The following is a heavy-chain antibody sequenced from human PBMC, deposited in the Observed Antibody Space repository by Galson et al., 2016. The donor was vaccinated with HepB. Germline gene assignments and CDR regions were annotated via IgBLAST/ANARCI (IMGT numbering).Heavy chain of an antibody. Sequence: SCKASGGTFSNFAISWLRQAPGQGLEWMGGIIPLFGATNYAQKFQGRVTITADKSTTTVYMDLSSLRSEDTAVYYCARVGYYYGSGDYYIFGAFDYWGQGSLVTVSS. J-gene: IGHJ4*02. V-gene: IGHV1-69*06. CDR1: GGTFSNFA. D-gene: IGHD3-10*01. CDR2: IIPLFGAT. CDR3: ARVGYYYGSGDYYIFGAFDY.